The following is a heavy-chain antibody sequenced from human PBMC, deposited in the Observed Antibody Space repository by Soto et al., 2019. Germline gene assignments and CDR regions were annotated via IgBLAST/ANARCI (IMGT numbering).Heavy chain of an antibody. V-gene: IGHV1-8*01. CDR3: AGPWNQQ. J-gene: IGHJ1*01. CDR1: GYTFTSYD. CDR2: MNPNSGNT. Sequence: QVQLVQSGAEVKKPGASVKVSCKASGYTFTSYDINWVRQATGQGLEWMGWMNPNSGNTGYAQKFQGRVTMTRDTSISTAYMERSSLRDGVTAVYYCAGPWNQQWGQGTPVTVSS. D-gene: IGHD1-1*01.